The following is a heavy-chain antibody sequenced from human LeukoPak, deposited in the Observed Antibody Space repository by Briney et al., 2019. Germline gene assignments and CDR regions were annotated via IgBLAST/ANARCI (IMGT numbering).Heavy chain of an antibody. CDR1: GYTFSSYG. D-gene: IGHD2-15*01. CDR2: ISAYNGNT. V-gene: IGHV1-18*01. Sequence: ASVKVSCKASGYTFSSYGISWVRQAPGQGLEWMGWISAYNGNTNYAQKLQSRVTMTTDTSTNTAYMELRSLRSDDTAVYYCASLGYCSGGSCYYFDYWGQGTLVTVSS. CDR3: ASLGYCSGGSCYYFDY. J-gene: IGHJ4*02.